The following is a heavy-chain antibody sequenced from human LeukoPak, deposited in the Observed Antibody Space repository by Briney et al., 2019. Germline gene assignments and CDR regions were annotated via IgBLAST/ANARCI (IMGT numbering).Heavy chain of an antibody. CDR1: DYSIISDYF. CDR3: ARGIVGSRDFYFRYYFDY. Sequence: SETLSLTCTVSDYSIISDYFWGWIRQPPGKGLEWIGTIYHSGSTYYSPSLKSRVTVSVDTSKNEFSLNLTSVTAADTAVYFCARGIVGSRDFYFRYYFDYWGQGTLVTVSS. V-gene: IGHV4-38-2*02. D-gene: IGHD3/OR15-3a*01. CDR2: IYHSGST. J-gene: IGHJ4*02.